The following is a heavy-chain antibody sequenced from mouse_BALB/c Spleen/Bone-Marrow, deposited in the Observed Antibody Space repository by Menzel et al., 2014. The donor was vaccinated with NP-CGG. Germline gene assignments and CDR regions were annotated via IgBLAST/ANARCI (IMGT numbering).Heavy chain of an antibody. V-gene: IGHV7-3*02. CDR1: GSTFTDYY. CDR2: IRNKANGYTT. D-gene: IGHD1-1*01. J-gene: IGHJ1*01. Sequence: DVHLVESGGGLVQPGGSLRLSCATSGSTFTDYYMSWVRQPPGKALEWLGFIRNKANGYTTEYSASVKGRFTISRDNSQSILYLQVNILRTEDSATYYCARDRNYDINWYFDVWGAGTTVTVSS. CDR3: ARDRNYDINWYFDV.